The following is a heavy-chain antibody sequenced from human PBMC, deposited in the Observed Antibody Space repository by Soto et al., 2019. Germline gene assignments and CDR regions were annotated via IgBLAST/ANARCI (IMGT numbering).Heavy chain of an antibody. CDR1: GFTFSSYA. J-gene: IGHJ3*02. V-gene: IGHV3-23*01. Sequence: EVQLLESGGSLVQPGGSLRLSCAASGFTFSSYAMSWVRQAPGKGLEWVSAISGSGGSTYYADSVKGRFTISRDNSKNTLYLQMNSLRAEDTAVYYCAKAYGDYEDAFDIWGQGTMVTVSS. CDR3: AKAYGDYEDAFDI. CDR2: ISGSGGST. D-gene: IGHD4-17*01.